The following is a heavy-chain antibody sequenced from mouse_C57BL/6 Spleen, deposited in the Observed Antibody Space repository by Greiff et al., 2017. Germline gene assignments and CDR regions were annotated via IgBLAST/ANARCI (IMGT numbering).Heavy chain of an antibody. D-gene: IGHD3-3*01. CDR2: ISDGGSYT. J-gene: IGHJ4*01. CDR1: GFTFSSYA. V-gene: IGHV5-4*01. Sequence: EVQGVESGGGLVKPGGSLKLSCAASGFTFSSYAMSWVRQTPEKRLEWVATISDGGSYTYYPDNVKGRFTISRDNAKNNLYLQMSHLKSEDTAMYYCARDEGTGIYAMDYWGQGTSVTVSS. CDR3: ARDEGTGIYAMDY.